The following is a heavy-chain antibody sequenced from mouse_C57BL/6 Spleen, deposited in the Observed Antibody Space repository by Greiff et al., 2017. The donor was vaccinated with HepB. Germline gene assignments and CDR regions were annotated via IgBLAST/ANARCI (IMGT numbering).Heavy chain of an antibody. D-gene: IGHD2-12*01. CDR3: AIGSDSYNSAWFAY. V-gene: IGHV1-78*01. CDR2: IYPRDGST. J-gene: IGHJ3*01. CDR1: GYTFTDHT. Sequence: VQLQESDAELVKPGASVKISCKVSGYTFTDHTIHWMKQRPEQGLEWIGYIYPRDGSTKYNEKFKGKATLTSDKYYSTAYIQLNSMTSEDSAVYFCAIGSDSYNSAWFAYWGQGTLVTVSA.